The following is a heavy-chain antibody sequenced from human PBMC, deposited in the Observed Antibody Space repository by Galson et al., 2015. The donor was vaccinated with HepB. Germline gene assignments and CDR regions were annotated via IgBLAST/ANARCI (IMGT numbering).Heavy chain of an antibody. CDR2: IYPGDSDT. Sequence: QSGAEVKKPGEALKISCKGSGYSFTSYWIGWVRQMPGKGLEWMGIIYPGDSDTRYSPSFQGQVTISADKSISTAYLQWSSLKASDTAMYYCARHFADSSGYYAFDIWGQVTMVTVSS. V-gene: IGHV5-51*01. CDR3: ARHFADSSGYYAFDI. D-gene: IGHD3-22*01. CDR1: GYSFTSYW. J-gene: IGHJ3*02.